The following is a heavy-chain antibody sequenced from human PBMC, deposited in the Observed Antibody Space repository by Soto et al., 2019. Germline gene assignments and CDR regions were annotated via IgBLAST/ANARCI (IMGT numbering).Heavy chain of an antibody. CDR1: GFTFSSYG. V-gene: IGHV3-30*18. CDR2: ISYDGSNK. Sequence: QPGGSLRLSCAASGFTFSSYGMHWVRQAPGKGLEWVAVISYDGSNKYYADSVKGRFTISRDNSKNTLYLQMNSLRAEDTAVYYCAKVGRDIVVVVAAHSYYYYMDVWGKGTTVTVSS. J-gene: IGHJ6*03. CDR3: AKVGRDIVVVVAAHSYYYYMDV. D-gene: IGHD2-15*01.